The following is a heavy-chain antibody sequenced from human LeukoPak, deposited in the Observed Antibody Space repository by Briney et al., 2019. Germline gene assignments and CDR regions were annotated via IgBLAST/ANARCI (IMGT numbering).Heavy chain of an antibody. V-gene: IGHV1-2*06. CDR1: GYTFTDYY. CDR3: ARDRIAPGSSGWLGPMALIFDY. CDR2: VDPEDGET. Sequence: GATVKISCKASGYTFTDYYMHWVQQAPGKGLEWMGRVDPEDGETKYAQKFQGRVTMTRDTSISTAYMELSRLRSDDTAVYYCARDRIAPGSSGWLGPMALIFDYWGQGTLVTVSS. D-gene: IGHD6-19*01. J-gene: IGHJ4*02.